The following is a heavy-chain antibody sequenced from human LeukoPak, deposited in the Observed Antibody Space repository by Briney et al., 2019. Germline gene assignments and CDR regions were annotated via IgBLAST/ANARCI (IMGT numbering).Heavy chain of an antibody. J-gene: IGHJ4*02. D-gene: IGHD3-22*01. CDR3: ARVRYYYDSSGYYFFDY. CDR1: GFTFSSYS. Sequence: GGSLRLSCAASGFTFSSYSMNWVRQAPGKGLEWVSYISSSSSTIYYADSVKDRFTISRDNAKNSLYLQMNSLRAEDTAVYYCARVRYYYDSSGYYFFDYWGQGTLVTVSS. CDR2: ISSSSSTI. V-gene: IGHV3-48*01.